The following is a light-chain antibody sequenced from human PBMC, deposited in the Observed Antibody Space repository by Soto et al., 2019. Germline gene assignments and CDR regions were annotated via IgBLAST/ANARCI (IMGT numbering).Light chain of an antibody. Sequence: QSVLTQPPSASRTPGQRVTIPCSGSSSDIGSNSVNWYQQLPGAAPRLFIYANDHRPSGVPDRFSASKSGTSASLAISGVRSEDEAFYYCATWSDSLKGWVFGGGTKVTVL. CDR2: AND. CDR1: SSDIGSNS. V-gene: IGLV1-44*01. J-gene: IGLJ3*02. CDR3: ATWSDSLKGWV.